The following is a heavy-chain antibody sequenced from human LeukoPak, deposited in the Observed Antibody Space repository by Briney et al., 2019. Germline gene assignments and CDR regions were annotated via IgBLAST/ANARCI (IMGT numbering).Heavy chain of an antibody. V-gene: IGHV1-2*02. J-gene: IGHJ5*02. CDR2: INPTNGDT. CDR3: ARHYYGSGSPWFDP. Sequence: ASVNVSCKASGYTFSDNYIHWVQQAPGQGLEWMGWINPTNGDTMFARRFQGRVTMTRDTSISTAYMELSRLRSDDTAVYYCARHYYGSGSPWFDPWGQGTLVTVSS. CDR1: GYTFSDNY. D-gene: IGHD3-10*01.